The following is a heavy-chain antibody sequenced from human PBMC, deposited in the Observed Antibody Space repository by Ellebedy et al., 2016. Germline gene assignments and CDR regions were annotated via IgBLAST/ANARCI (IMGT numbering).Heavy chain of an antibody. Sequence: GESLKISCAASGFTFSSYSMNWVRQAPGKGLEWVSYISPSSSTIYYGDSVKGRFTISRDNAKNSLYLQVNSLRAEDTAVYYCARDLSPGIAVAPVDYWGQGTLVTVSS. J-gene: IGHJ4*02. D-gene: IGHD6-19*01. CDR2: ISPSSSTI. V-gene: IGHV3-48*04. CDR1: GFTFSSYS. CDR3: ARDLSPGIAVAPVDY.